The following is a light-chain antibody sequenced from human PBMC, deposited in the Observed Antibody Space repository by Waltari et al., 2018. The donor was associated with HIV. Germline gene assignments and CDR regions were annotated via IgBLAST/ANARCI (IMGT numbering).Light chain of an antibody. CDR2: EVS. J-gene: IGLJ2*01. V-gene: IGLV2-8*01. CDR3: SSYGDNIRVL. CDR1: SSDIGAYDS. Sequence: QSAMTQPPSASWSLGQSVTITCTGSSSDIGAYDSVSWFQQHPNNAPKLLLYEVSKRPSGVPDRFSGSRSGETAFLSVSGLQPDDTAAYFCSSYGDNIRVLFGGGTNLTVL.